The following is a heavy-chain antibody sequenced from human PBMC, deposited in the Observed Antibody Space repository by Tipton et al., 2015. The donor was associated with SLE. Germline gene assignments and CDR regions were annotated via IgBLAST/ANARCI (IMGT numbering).Heavy chain of an antibody. CDR2: ISHSFTI. Sequence: GSLRLSCAASGFTFSTFALSWLRQAPGKGLEWVAYISHSFTIYYADSVKGRFTISRDNARNSLYLQINNIRAEDTAIYYCARDRDYDIWIGYFGWFGLWGQGTPVTVSS. D-gene: IGHD3-3*01. J-gene: IGHJ5*02. V-gene: IGHV3-48*01. CDR3: ARDRDYDIWIGYFGWFGL. CDR1: GFTFSTFA.